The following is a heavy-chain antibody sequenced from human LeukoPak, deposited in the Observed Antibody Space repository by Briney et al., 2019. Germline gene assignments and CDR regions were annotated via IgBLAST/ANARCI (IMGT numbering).Heavy chain of an antibody. CDR1: GGSISSYY. Sequence: RSETLSLTCTVSGGSISSYYWSWIRQPPGKGLEWIGYIYYSGSTNYNPSLKSRVTISVDTSKNQFSLKLSSVTAADTAVYYCAREPYYYDSSGYYRAFDIWGQGTMVTVSS. CDR2: IYYSGST. J-gene: IGHJ3*02. V-gene: IGHV4-59*01. D-gene: IGHD3-22*01. CDR3: AREPYYYDSSGYYRAFDI.